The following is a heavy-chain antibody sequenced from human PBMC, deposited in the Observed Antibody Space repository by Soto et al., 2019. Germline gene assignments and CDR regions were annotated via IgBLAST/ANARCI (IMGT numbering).Heavy chain of an antibody. CDR3: AKDKQDDYIWGSYRQPRSYFDY. CDR1: GFTFSSYA. V-gene: IGHV3-23*01. Sequence: GGSLRLSCAASGFTFSSYAMSWVRQAPGKGLEWVSAISGSGGSTYYADSVKGRFTISRDNSKNTLYLQMNSLRAEDTAVYYCAKDKQDDYIWGSYRQPRSYFDYWGQGTLVTVSS. J-gene: IGHJ4*02. CDR2: ISGSGGST. D-gene: IGHD3-16*02.